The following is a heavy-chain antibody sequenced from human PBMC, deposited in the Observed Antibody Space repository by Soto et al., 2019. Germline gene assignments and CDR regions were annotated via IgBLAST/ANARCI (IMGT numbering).Heavy chain of an antibody. J-gene: IGHJ6*02. V-gene: IGHV4-59*01. CDR2: IYYNGST. Sequence: QVQLQESAPGLVKPSETLSLTCTVSGGSISSYCWSWIRQPPGKGMEWIGYIYYNGSTNYNPSLKSRVTISVDTSKNQFSLKLSSVTAAVTAVYYCARDRHARASGYPLSPPYYYYVMDVWGQGTTVTVSS. D-gene: IGHD5-12*01. CDR3: ARDRHARASGYPLSPPYYYYVMDV. CDR1: GGSISSYC.